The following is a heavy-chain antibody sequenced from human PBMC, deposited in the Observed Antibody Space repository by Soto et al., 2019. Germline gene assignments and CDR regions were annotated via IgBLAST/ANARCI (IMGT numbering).Heavy chain of an antibody. Sequence: EVQLVESGGGLVQPGGSLRLSCAASGFTVSAKYMNWVRQAPGKGLEWVSTIYSGGGTYYADSVQGRFTISRDSSGNTLYLTMNSMRAEDTAVYYCARDSGSSSWYHFDYWGLGTLVTVSS. CDR1: GFTVSAKY. D-gene: IGHD6-13*01. CDR3: ARDSGSSSWYHFDY. V-gene: IGHV3-66*01. J-gene: IGHJ4*02. CDR2: IYSGGGT.